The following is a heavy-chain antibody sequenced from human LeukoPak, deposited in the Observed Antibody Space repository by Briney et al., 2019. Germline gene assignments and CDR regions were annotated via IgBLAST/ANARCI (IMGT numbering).Heavy chain of an antibody. V-gene: IGHV3-11*03. D-gene: IGHD6-19*01. CDR2: ISSRSSHT. Sequence: GGSLRLSCAASGFTFSDYYMSWIRQAPGKGLEWVSYISSRSSHTNYADSVKGRFTISRDNAKNSLNLQMNSLRAEDTAVYYCARFSSGWYYFDYWGQGTLVTVSS. J-gene: IGHJ4*02. CDR1: GFTFSDYY. CDR3: ARFSSGWYYFDY.